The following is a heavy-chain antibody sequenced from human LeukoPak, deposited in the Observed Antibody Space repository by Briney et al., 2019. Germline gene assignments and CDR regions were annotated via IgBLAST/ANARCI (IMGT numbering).Heavy chain of an antibody. D-gene: IGHD3-22*01. V-gene: IGHV4-59*01. J-gene: IGHJ4*02. CDR2: IYYSGST. Sequence: PSETLSLTCTVSGGSIRSYYWSWIRQPPGKGLEWIGYIYYSGSTNYNPSLKSRVTISVDTSKNQFSLKLSSVTAADTAVYYCARVFNYYDSSQPFDYWGQGTLVTVSS. CDR3: ARVFNYYDSSQPFDY. CDR1: GGSIRSYY.